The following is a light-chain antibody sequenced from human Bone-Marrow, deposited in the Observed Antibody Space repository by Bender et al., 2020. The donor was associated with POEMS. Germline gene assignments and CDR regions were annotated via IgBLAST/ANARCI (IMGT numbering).Light chain of an antibody. CDR3: NSYTSISTLV. J-gene: IGLJ1*01. Sequence: QSALTQPASVSGFPRQWITISCTGSSSDVGSYNFVSWYQQHPGKAPKLLIYEVSERPSGVSTRFSGSKSGSTASLTISGLQAEDEADYYCNSYTSISTLVFGTGTKVTVL. V-gene: IGLV2-14*02. CDR1: SSDVGSYNF. CDR2: EVS.